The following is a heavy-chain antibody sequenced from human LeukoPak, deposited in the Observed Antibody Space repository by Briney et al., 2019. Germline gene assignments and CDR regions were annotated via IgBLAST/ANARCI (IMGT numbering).Heavy chain of an antibody. V-gene: IGHV1-46*01. CDR2: INPSGGST. CDR1: GYTFTSYY. CDR3: ARCVGYDFWSGSMWGYGMDV. D-gene: IGHD3-3*01. Sequence: ASVKVSCKASGYTFTSYYMHRVRQAPGQGLEWMGIINPSGGSTSYAQKFQGRVTMTRDTSTSTVYMELSSLRSEDTAVYYCARCVGYDFWSGSMWGYGMDVWGQGTTVTVSS. J-gene: IGHJ6*02.